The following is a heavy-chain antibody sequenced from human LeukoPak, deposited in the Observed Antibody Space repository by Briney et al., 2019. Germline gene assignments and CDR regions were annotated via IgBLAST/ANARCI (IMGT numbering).Heavy chain of an antibody. D-gene: IGHD2-15*01. CDR1: GFTFSSYA. Sequence: GGSLSPSCAASGFTFSSYAMSWVRQAPGKGLEWVSAISGSGGSTYYADSVKGRFTISRDNSKNTLYLQMNSLRAEDTAVYYCAKWGGSRGPFDYWGQGTLVTVSS. CDR3: AKWGGSRGPFDY. CDR2: ISGSGGST. V-gene: IGHV3-23*01. J-gene: IGHJ4*02.